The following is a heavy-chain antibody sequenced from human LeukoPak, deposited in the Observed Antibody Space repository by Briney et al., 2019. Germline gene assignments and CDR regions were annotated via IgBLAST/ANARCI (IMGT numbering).Heavy chain of an antibody. J-gene: IGHJ4*02. CDR3: ARDLVRGVIIYYFDY. V-gene: IGHV3-33*01. D-gene: IGHD3-10*01. Sequence: PGGSLRLSCAASGFTFSSYGMHWVRRAPGKGLEWVAVIWYDGSNKYYADSVKGRFTISRDNSKNTLYLQMNSLRAEDTAVYYCARDLVRGVIIYYFDYWGQGTLVTVSS. CDR2: IWYDGSNK. CDR1: GFTFSSYG.